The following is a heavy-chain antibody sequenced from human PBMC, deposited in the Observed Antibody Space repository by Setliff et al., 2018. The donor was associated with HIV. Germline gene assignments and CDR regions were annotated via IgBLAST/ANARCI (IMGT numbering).Heavy chain of an antibody. CDR1: GFSFTSFG. Sequence: ASVKVSCKASGFSFTSFGITWVRQAPGQGLEWVGWISGYNSNSNYAQNLQGRVTMTTDPFTATAYMDLRSLRSDDTAVYYCASGRGEYSSGWFRSALDIWGQGTMVTVSS. CDR3: ASGRGEYSSGWFRSALDI. J-gene: IGHJ3*02. V-gene: IGHV1-18*01. D-gene: IGHD6-19*01. CDR2: ISGYNSNS.